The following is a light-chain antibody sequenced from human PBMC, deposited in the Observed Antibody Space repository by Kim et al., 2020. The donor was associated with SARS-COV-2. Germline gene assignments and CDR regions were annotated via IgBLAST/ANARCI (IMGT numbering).Light chain of an antibody. CDR3: QQYGSSPQT. Sequence: PGERATLACRASQSVSSSYLAWYQQKPGQAPRLLIYGASSRATGIPDRFSGSGSGTDFTLTISRLEPEDFAVYYCQQYGSSPQTFGQGTKVEIK. CDR1: QSVSSSY. V-gene: IGKV3-20*01. CDR2: GAS. J-gene: IGKJ1*01.